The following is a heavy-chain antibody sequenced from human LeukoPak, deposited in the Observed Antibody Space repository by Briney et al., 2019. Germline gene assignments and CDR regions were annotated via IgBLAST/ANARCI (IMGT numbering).Heavy chain of an antibody. CDR1: GFTFSGFE. CDR3: ARAYAADY. D-gene: IGHD3-16*01. J-gene: IGHJ4*02. CDR2: ISSSGTTT. V-gene: IGHV3-48*03. Sequence: PGGSLRLSCVASGFTFSGFEMKWVRQAPGKGLEWVSYISSSGTTTYYADSVKGRFTISRDNAKNPLYLQMNSLRAEDTAVYYCARAYAADYWGQGTLVTVSS.